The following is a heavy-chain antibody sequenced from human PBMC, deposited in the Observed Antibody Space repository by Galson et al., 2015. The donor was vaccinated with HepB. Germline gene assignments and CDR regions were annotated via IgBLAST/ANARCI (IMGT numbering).Heavy chain of an antibody. D-gene: IGHD5-18*01. CDR1: GFIFSNYD. CDR2: IWYDGSHK. CDR3: AKDSPVGTHLWDSYGMDV. J-gene: IGHJ6*02. V-gene: IGHV3-33*06. Sequence: SLRLSCAASGFIFSNYDMHWVRQAPGKGLEWVAVIWYDGSHKYYADSVKGRFTISRDNSKNMLYLQMNSLTAEDTAVYYCAKDSPVGTHLWDSYGMDVWGQGTTVTVSS.